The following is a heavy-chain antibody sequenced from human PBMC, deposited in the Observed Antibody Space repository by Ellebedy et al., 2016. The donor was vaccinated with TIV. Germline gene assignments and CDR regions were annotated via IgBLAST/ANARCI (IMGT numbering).Heavy chain of an antibody. CDR2: IYHSGTI. Sequence: MPSETLSLTCAVSGGSISSSYWWSCVRQPPGKGLEWIGEIYHSGTINYNPYLTSRVTISVDKSRNQFSLRLNSVTAADTAVYYCARSPTMTTVDVWGRGTTVTVSS. D-gene: IGHD4-11*01. V-gene: IGHV4-4*02. J-gene: IGHJ6*04. CDR3: ARSPTMTTVDV. CDR1: GGSISSSYW.